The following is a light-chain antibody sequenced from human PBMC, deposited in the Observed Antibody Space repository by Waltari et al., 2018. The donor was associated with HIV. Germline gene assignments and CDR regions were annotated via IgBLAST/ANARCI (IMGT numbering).Light chain of an antibody. CDR2: EVN. CDR1: SRDVGGYNY. J-gene: IGLJ1*01. V-gene: IGLV2-14*01. CDR3: SSYTSSSTHV. Sequence: QSALTQPASVSASPGQSITISCTGTSRDVGGYNYVSWYRHHPGEAPKVIIYEVNRRPSGVSNRFTASKSGNTASLAISGLQPEDEADYFCSSYTSSSTHVFGPGTKVTVL.